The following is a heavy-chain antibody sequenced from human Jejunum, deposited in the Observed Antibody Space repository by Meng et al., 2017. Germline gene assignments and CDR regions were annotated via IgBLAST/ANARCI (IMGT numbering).Heavy chain of an antibody. CDR1: GFSLSTNEVG. CDR3: AHLVAAVSTLGLNYWYFDL. CDR2: IYWNDDR. J-gene: IGHJ2*01. V-gene: IGHV2-5*01. Sequence: SGPTLVKPTQTLTLTCTFSGFSLSTNEVGVGWIRQPPGKALEWLALIYWNDDRRHSPSLKSRLTITKDTSKSQVVLTMTNMDPVDTATYYCAHLVAAVSTLGLNYWYFDLWGRGTLVTVSS. D-gene: IGHD2/OR15-2a*01.